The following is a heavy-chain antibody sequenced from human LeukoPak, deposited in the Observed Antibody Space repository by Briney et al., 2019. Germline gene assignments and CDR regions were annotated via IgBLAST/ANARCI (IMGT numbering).Heavy chain of an antibody. CDR3: ARLYGNYQNYFDY. CDR2: IYYSGNT. J-gene: IGHJ4*02. D-gene: IGHD1-7*01. CDR1: GGSISSSSYY. Sequence: SETLSLTCTVSGGSISSSSYYWGWIHQPPGKGLEWIGSIYYSGNTYYNPSLKSRVTLSVDTSKTQFSLKLNSVTAADTAVYYCARLYGNYQNYFDYWGQGTLVAVSS. V-gene: IGHV4-39*07.